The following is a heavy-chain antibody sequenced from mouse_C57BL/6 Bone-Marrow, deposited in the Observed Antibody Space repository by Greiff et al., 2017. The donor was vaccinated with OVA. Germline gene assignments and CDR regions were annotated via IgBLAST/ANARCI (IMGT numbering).Heavy chain of an antibody. CDR2: IYPGNSDT. Sequence: EVQLQQSGTVLARPGASVKMSCKTSGYTFTSYWMHWVKQRPGPGLEWIGAIYPGNSDTSYNQKFKGKAKLTAVTSASTAYMELSSLTNEDSAVYYGTRYGSSLYYAMDYWGQGTSVTVSS. CDR3: TRYGSSLYYAMDY. J-gene: IGHJ4*01. D-gene: IGHD1-1*01. CDR1: GYTFTSYW. V-gene: IGHV1-5*01.